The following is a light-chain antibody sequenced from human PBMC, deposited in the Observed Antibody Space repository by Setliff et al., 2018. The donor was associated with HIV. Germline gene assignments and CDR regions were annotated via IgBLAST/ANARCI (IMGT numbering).Light chain of an antibody. CDR1: SSDVGSYSY. CDR3: SSYTSSSTLHV. CDR2: EVS. Sequence: QSALTQPASVSGSPGQSITISCTGTSSDVGSYSYVSWYQQHPGKAPKLMIYEVSNRPSGVSNRFSGSKSGNTASLTISGLQAEDEADYYCSSYTSSSTLHVFGTGTKVTVL. V-gene: IGLV2-14*01. J-gene: IGLJ1*01.